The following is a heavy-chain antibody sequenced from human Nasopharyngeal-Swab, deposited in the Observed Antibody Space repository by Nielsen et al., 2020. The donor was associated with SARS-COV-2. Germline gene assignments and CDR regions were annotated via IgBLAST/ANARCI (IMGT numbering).Heavy chain of an antibody. CDR2: ISSSSNYI. CDR1: GFTFNMYS. Sequence: GGSLRLSCATSGFTFNMYSMYCVRQAPGKGLEWVSSISSSSNYIYYGDSVKGRFTISRDNTQKSLYLEMNSLRVEDTAVYYCARLGTESYHYYSLDVWGQGTTVTVSS. J-gene: IGHJ6*02. V-gene: IGHV3-21*01. CDR3: ARLGTESYHYYSLDV. D-gene: IGHD1-1*01.